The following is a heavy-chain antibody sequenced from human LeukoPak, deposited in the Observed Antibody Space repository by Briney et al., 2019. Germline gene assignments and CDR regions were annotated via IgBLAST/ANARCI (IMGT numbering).Heavy chain of an antibody. CDR2: INHSGST. V-gene: IGHV4-34*01. D-gene: IGHD2-2*01. Sequence: PSETLSLTCAVYGGSFSGYYWSWIRQPPGKGLEWIGEINHSGSTNYNPSLKSRVTISVDTSKNQFSLKLSSVTAADTAVYYCATRTAAKHAIDYWGQGTLVTVSS. CDR1: GGSFSGYY. J-gene: IGHJ4*02. CDR3: ATRTAAKHAIDY.